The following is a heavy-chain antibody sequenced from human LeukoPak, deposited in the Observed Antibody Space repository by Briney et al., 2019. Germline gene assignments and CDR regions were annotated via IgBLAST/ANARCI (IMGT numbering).Heavy chain of an antibody. J-gene: IGHJ4*02. CDR2: ISGSGGST. CDR1: GFAFSSYA. D-gene: IGHD3-10*01. V-gene: IGHV3-23*01. Sequence: PGGSLRLSCAASGFAFSSYAMSWVRQAPGKGLERVSAISGSGGSTYYADSVKGRFTISRDKSKNTLYLQMNSLRAEDTAVYYCAKDLYYYGSGSYFDYWGQGTLVTVSS. CDR3: AKDLYYYGSGSYFDY.